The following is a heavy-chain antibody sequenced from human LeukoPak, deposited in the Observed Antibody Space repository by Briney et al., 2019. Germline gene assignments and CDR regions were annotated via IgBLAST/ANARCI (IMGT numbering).Heavy chain of an antibody. CDR2: IKPNSGGT. Sequence: ASVKVSCKASGYTFTGYYIHWVRQAPGQGLEWMGWIKPNSGGTNYAQKFQGRVTMTRDTSISTAYMELSRLTSDDTAVYYCATGGGGDDYYYYYMDVWGKGTTVTISS. J-gene: IGHJ6*03. CDR3: ATGGGGDDYYYYYMDV. V-gene: IGHV1-2*02. CDR1: GYTFTGYY. D-gene: IGHD2-21*02.